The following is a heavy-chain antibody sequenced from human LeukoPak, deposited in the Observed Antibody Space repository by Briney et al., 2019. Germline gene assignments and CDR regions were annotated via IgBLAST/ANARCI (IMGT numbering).Heavy chain of an antibody. V-gene: IGHV3-33*01. CDR1: EFTFSNYG. D-gene: IGHD3-22*01. J-gene: IGHJ5*02. CDR3: AREGYYESSGYPNWFDP. Sequence: GGSLRLSCTASEFTFSNYGMHWVRQAPGKGLEWVAVIWYDGSNKYYADSVKGRFTISRDNSKNTLYLQMNSLRAEDTAVYYCAREGYYESSGYPNWFDPWGQGTLVTVSS. CDR2: IWYDGSNK.